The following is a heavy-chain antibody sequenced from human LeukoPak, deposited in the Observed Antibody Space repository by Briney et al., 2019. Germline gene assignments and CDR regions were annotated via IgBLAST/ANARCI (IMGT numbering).Heavy chain of an antibody. CDR2: IYPGNSDT. D-gene: IGHD3-22*01. CDR3: ARGSLVGYDSSGYHYIDAFDI. V-gene: IGHV5-51*01. Sequence: GESLKISCKGSGYSFTSYWIGWVRQMPGNGLEWMGIIYPGNSDTRYSPSFQGQVTISADKSISTAYLQWSSLKASDTAMYYCARGSLVGYDSSGYHYIDAFDIWGQGTMVTVSS. J-gene: IGHJ3*02. CDR1: GYSFTSYW.